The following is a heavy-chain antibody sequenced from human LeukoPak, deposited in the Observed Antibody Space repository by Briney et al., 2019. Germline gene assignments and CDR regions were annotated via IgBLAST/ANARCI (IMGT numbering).Heavy chain of an antibody. J-gene: IGHJ4*02. CDR3: AKVANYYYCSETYYFFEH. CDR1: GYTFTSYD. V-gene: IGHV1-8*01. D-gene: IGHD3-10*01. CDR2: MNPNSGNT. Sequence: GASVKVSCKGSGYTFTSYDINCVRQATGQGLEWMGWMNPNSGNTGYAQKFQGRVTMTRNTSISTAYMELSSLRSEDTAVYYCAKVANYYYCSETYYFFEHWGQGTPVTASS.